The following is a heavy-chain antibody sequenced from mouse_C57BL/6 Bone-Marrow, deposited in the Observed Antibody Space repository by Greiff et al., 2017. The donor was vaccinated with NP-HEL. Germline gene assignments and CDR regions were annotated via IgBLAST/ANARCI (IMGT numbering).Heavy chain of an antibody. CDR2: IHPNSGST. J-gene: IGHJ4*01. Sequence: QVHVKQPGAELVKPGASVKLSCKASGYTFTSYWMHWVKQRPGQGLEWIGMIHPNSGSTNYNEKFKSKATLTVDKSSSTAYMQLSSLTSEDSAVYYCAREGFYVGAMDYWGQGTSVTVSS. D-gene: IGHD2-3*01. CDR3: AREGFYVGAMDY. V-gene: IGHV1-64*01. CDR1: GYTFTSYW.